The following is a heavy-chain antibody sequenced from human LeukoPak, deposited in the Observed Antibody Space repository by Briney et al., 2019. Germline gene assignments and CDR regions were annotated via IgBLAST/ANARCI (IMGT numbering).Heavy chain of an antibody. D-gene: IGHD3-9*01. CDR2: IYYSGST. CDR3: ARGLPRILTGYYTRGPARSDY. CDR1: GGSISGYY. V-gene: IGHV4-59*12. J-gene: IGHJ4*02. Sequence: PSETLSPTCTVSGGSISGYYWSWIRQPPGKGLEWIGYIYYSGSTNYNPSLKSRVTISVDTSKNQFSLKPSSVTAADTAVYYCARGLPRILTGYYTRGPARSDYWGQGTLVTVSS.